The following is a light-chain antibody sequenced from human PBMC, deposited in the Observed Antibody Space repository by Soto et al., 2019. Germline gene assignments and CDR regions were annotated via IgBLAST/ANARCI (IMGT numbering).Light chain of an antibody. CDR1: QSVSSSY. Sequence: EIVLTQSPGTLSLSPGERATLSCRASQSVSSSYLAWYQQKPGQAPRLLIYRTSNRATGIPDRFSGSGSGTDFTLTISRLEPEDFAVYYCQPYNNWPLTFGGGTKVEIK. J-gene: IGKJ4*01. CDR3: QPYNNWPLT. V-gene: IGKV3-20*01. CDR2: RTS.